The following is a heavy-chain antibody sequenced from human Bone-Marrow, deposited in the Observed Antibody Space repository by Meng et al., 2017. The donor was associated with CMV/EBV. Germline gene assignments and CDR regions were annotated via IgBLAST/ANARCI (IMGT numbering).Heavy chain of an antibody. Sequence: GGSLRLSCSASGFTFSSYAMSWVRQAPGKGLEWVSAISGSGGSTYYADSVKGRFTISRDNSKNTLYLQMNSLRAEDTAVYYCAKDPIAVRGSEDYWGQGTPVTVSS. V-gene: IGHV3-23*01. CDR1: GFTFSSYA. CDR3: AKDPIAVRGSEDY. CDR2: ISGSGGST. J-gene: IGHJ4*02. D-gene: IGHD2-21*01.